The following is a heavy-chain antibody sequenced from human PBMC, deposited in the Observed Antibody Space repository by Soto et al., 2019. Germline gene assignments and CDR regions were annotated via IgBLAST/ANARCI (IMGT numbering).Heavy chain of an antibody. Sequence: SETLSLTCTVSGGSISSSGYYWGWIRQPPGKGLEWIGSIYYSGSTYYNPSLKSRVTISVDTSKNQFSLKLSSVTAADTAVYYCANLVDTAVVHWGQGTLVTVSS. CDR2: IYYSGST. CDR1: GGSISSSGYY. J-gene: IGHJ4*02. CDR3: ANLVDTAVVH. V-gene: IGHV4-39*01. D-gene: IGHD5-18*01.